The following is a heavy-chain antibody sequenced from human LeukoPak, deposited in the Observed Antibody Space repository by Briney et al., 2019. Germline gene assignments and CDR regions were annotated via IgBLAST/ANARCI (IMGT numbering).Heavy chain of an antibody. CDR3: EKARRWGSSLNYYYYGMDV. J-gene: IGHJ6*02. Sequence: GVSLRLSCAASGFTFSSYAMSWVRHPQGKGQELVSAISGNCGSTYYADSSKGRFTISRDNSKNTLYLQMNRLRAEDTAVYYCEKARRWGSSLNYYYYGMDVWGQGTTVTVSS. V-gene: IGHV3-23*01. CDR1: GFTFSSYA. D-gene: IGHD6-13*01. CDR2: ISGNCGST.